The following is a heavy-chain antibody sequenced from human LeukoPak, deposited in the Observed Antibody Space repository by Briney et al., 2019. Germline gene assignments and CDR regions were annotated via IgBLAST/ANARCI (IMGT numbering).Heavy chain of an antibody. CDR3: ARRGRLVITTLLNEDAFDI. CDR2: ITARDPNI. J-gene: IGHJ3*02. D-gene: IGHD3-22*01. Sequence: GGSLRLSCAASGFTFSLYSMNWVRQAPGKGLEWVSSITARDPNIYYADSVKGRFTISRDNAKKTLYLQMNSLRADDTAIYYCARRGRLVITTLLNEDAFDIWGQGTMVTVSS. CDR1: GFTFSLYS. V-gene: IGHV3-21*01.